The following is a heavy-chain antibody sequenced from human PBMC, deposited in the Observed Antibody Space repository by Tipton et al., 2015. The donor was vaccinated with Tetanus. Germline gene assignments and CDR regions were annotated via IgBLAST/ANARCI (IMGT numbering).Heavy chain of an antibody. CDR3: ARHPDFWSGYYFDL. J-gene: IGHJ4*02. CDR1: GYSFSGYW. D-gene: IGHD3-3*01. Sequence: QLVQSGAEVKKAGESLKISCKGSGYSFSGYWIGWGRQMPGXGXXXMAIIYPDGFEPRYSPPFQGHVTISVDKSINTAYLQWDSLKASDTAIYYCARHPDFWSGYYFDLWGQGTLVNVSS. V-gene: IGHV5-51*01. CDR2: IYPDGFEP.